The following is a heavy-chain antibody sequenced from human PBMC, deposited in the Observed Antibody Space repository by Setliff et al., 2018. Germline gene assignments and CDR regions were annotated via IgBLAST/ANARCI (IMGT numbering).Heavy chain of an antibody. D-gene: IGHD1-1*01. Sequence: KPSETLSLTCTVSGGSISSGSYYWSWIRHPAGKGLEWIGRVYTNGGSDYNPFLKSRVSISLDTSKNQFSLKLISVTAADTAVYYCARANKKLDYYYYYYMDVWGKGTTV. CDR3: ARANKKLDYYYYYYMDV. CDR1: GGSISSGSYY. V-gene: IGHV4-61*02. J-gene: IGHJ6*03. CDR2: VYTNGGS.